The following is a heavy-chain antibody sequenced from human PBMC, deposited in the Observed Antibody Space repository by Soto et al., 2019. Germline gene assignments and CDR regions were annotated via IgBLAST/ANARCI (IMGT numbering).Heavy chain of an antibody. D-gene: IGHD1-7*01. CDR1: GDSITSSPYY. CDR3: SRSGGTNSWYGVFDF. Sequence: QVQLQQSGPGLVKPSQTLSVTCTVSGDSITSSPYYWSWVRQLPGRGLEWIGYIYFRGNSYYNPCLKSRVTISLDRSKNQFSQELNSVTAADTALYFCSRSGGTNSWYGVFDFWGQGTLVNVSS. V-gene: IGHV4-30-4*01. CDR2: IYFRGNS. J-gene: IGHJ4*02.